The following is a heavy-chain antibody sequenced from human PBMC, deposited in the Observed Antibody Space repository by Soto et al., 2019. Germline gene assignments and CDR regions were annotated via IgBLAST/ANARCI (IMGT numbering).Heavy chain of an antibody. CDR3: ARGRHYYDSSGYYPLFY. Sequence: PSETLSLTCAVYGGSFSGYYWSWVRQPPGKGLEWIGEINHSGSTNSNPSLKSRVTISVDTSKNQFSLKLSSVTAADTAVYYCARGRHYYDSSGYYPLFYWGQGTLVTVS. D-gene: IGHD3-22*01. J-gene: IGHJ4*02. CDR2: INHSGST. CDR1: GGSFSGYY. V-gene: IGHV4-34*01.